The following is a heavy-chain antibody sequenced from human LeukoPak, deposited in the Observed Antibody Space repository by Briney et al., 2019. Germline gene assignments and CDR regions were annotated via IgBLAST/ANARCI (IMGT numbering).Heavy chain of an antibody. CDR1: GYSFTGYW. J-gene: IGHJ6*02. V-gene: IGHV5-10-1*01. Sequence: GESLKISCKGSGYSFTGYWISWVRQMPGKGLEWMGRIDPSDSYTNYSPSFQGHVTTSADKSISTAYLQWSSLKASDTAMYYCARGWGVGAVTTIYYYYYGMDVWGQGTTVTVSS. CDR3: ARGWGVGAVTTIYYYYYGMDV. D-gene: IGHD4-17*01. CDR2: IDPSDSYT.